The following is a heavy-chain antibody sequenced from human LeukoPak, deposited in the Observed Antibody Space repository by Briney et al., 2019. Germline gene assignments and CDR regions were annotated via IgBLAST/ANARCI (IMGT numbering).Heavy chain of an antibody. J-gene: IGHJ5*02. V-gene: IGHV3-30*18. CDR2: ISYDGSSE. CDR1: GFTFSSYG. D-gene: IGHD3-22*01. Sequence: GGSLRLSCVVSGFTFSSYGMHWVRQAPGKGLEWVAVISYDGSSEYCADSVKGRFTISRDNSKNTLFLQMNSLRAEDTAVYYCAKAYDSNGYYYVNWFDPWGQGTLVTVST. CDR3: AKAYDSNGYYYVNWFDP.